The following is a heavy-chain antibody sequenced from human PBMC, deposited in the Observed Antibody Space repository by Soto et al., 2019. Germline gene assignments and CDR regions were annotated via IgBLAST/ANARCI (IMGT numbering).Heavy chain of an antibody. CDR2: ISYDGSNK. Sequence: RGSLRLSCAASGFTFSSYAMHWVRQAPGKGLEWVAVISYDGSNKYYADSVKGRFTISRDNSKNTLYLQMNSLRAEDTAVYYCARAGWLEYSSSYFDYWGQGTLVTVSS. CDR1: GFTFSSYA. V-gene: IGHV3-30-3*01. J-gene: IGHJ4*02. CDR3: ARAGWLEYSSSYFDY. D-gene: IGHD6-6*01.